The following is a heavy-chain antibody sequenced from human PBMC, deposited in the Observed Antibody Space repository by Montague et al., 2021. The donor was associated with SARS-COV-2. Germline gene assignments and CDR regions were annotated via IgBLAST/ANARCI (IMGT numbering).Heavy chain of an antibody. Sequence: SETLSLTCAVSGHSVIIDLWRSWVGHPPGLQLRWLVEFYHTVGTKYKPSLKSRVSMSVDKSWNQFSLRMTSVTAADTAIYYCARKGSGRSDLAYWGQGTLVTVSS. V-gene: IGHV4-4*02. D-gene: IGHD1-26*01. CDR2: FYHTVGT. CDR1: GHSVIIDLW. CDR3: ARKGSGRSDLAY. J-gene: IGHJ4*02.